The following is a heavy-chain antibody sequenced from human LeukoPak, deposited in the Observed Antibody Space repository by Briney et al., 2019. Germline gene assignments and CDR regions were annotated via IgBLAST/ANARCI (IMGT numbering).Heavy chain of an antibody. CDR3: ATRFGYSGFGYGMDV. CDR1: GYTFTSYG. CDR2: ISAYNGNT. J-gene: IGHJ6*02. Sequence: ASVKVSCKASGYTFTSYGISWVRQAPGQGLEWMGWISAYNGNTNYAQKLQGRVTMTTDTSTSTAYMELRSLRSDDTAVYYCATRFGYSGFGYGMDVWGQGTTVTVSS. V-gene: IGHV1-18*01. D-gene: IGHD5-12*01.